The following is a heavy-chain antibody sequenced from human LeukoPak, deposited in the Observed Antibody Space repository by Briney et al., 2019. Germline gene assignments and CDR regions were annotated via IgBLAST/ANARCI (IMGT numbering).Heavy chain of an antibody. J-gene: IGHJ4*02. CDR2: MYNSGST. CDR1: GASISGSY. V-gene: IGHV4-59*01. Sequence: SKTLSLTWTVSGASISGSYWGWIQQPPGKELEWIAYMYNSGSTNYNPSLKSRVTISIDTSKNQFSLKLSSLTAADTAIYYCARGIESYGDYGYWGQGILVTVSS. CDR3: ARGIESYGDYGY. D-gene: IGHD4-17*01.